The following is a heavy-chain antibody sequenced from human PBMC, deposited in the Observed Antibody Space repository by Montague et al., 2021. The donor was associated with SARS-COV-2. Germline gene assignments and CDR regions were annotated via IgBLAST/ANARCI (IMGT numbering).Heavy chain of an antibody. V-gene: IGHV3-49*04. CDR1: GFTFGDYA. CDR2: IRSNAYGGTT. Sequence: SLRLSCAASGFTFGDYAMSWVRQAPGKGLEWVGFIRSNAYGGTTEYAASVKGRFTISRDDSKSIAYLQMNSLKTEDTAVYYCTSPGGWFGELFTGYYYYYYGMDVWGQGTTVTVSS. J-gene: IGHJ6*02. CDR3: TSPGGWFGELFTGYYYYYYGMDV. D-gene: IGHD3-10*01.